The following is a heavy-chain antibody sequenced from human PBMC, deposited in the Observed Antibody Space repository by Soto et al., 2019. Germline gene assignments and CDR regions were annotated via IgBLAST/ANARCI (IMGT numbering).Heavy chain of an antibody. D-gene: IGHD6-19*01. Sequence: GGSLRLSCAASGFTFSSYEMNWVRQAPWKGLEWVSYISSSGSTIYYADSVKGRFTISRDNAKNSLYLQMNSLRAEDTAVYYCARGSSGYLSYYYGMDVWGQGTTVTV. CDR1: GFTFSSYE. J-gene: IGHJ6*02. CDR2: ISSSGSTI. V-gene: IGHV3-48*03. CDR3: ARGSSGYLSYYYGMDV.